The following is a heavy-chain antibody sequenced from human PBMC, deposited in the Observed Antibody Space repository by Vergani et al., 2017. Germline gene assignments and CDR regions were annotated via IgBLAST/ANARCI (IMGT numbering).Heavy chain of an antibody. Sequence: QVQLVESGGGVVQPGRSLRLSCAASGFTFSSYGMHWVRQAPGKGLEWVAVIWYDGSNKYYADSVKSRFTISRDNCKNTLYLQMNSLRAEDTAVYYCATHCSGTSGTGYWGQGTLVTVSS. CDR2: IWYDGSNK. CDR3: ATHCSGTSGTGY. V-gene: IGHV3-33*01. CDR1: GFTFSSYG. J-gene: IGHJ4*02. D-gene: IGHD2-2*01.